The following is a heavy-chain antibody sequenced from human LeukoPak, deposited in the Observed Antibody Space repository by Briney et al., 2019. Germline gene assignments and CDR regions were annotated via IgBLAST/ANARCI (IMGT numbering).Heavy chain of an antibody. Sequence: PSETLSLTCTVSGGSISSYYWSWIRQPPGKGLEWIGYIYYSGSTNYNPSLKSRVTISVDTSKNQFSLKLSSVTAADTAVYYCARATTPPWNQLLSDYYYYMDVWGKGTTVTVSS. D-gene: IGHD2-2*01. V-gene: IGHV4-59*01. J-gene: IGHJ6*03. CDR3: ARATTPPWNQLLSDYYYYMDV. CDR1: GGSISSYY. CDR2: IYYSGST.